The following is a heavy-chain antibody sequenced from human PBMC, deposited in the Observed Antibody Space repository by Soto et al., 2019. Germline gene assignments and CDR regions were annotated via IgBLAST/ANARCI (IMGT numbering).Heavy chain of an antibody. CDR2: TRNKANSYTT. Sequence: LRLSCAASLLTFSDHYMDCVRQAPVKGLEWVGRTRNKANSYTTEYAASVKGRFTISRDDSKNSLYLQMNSLKTEDTAVYYCARGPSYYFDYWGQGTLVTVSS. CDR1: LLTFSDHY. J-gene: IGHJ4*02. CDR3: ARGPSYYFDY. V-gene: IGHV3-72*01.